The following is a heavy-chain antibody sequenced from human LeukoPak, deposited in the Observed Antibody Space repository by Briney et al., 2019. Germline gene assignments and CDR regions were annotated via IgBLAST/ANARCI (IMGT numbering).Heavy chain of an antibody. V-gene: IGHV3-23*01. CDR3: AKSHRAAAGNYYYYYGMDV. D-gene: IGHD6-13*01. J-gene: IGHJ6*02. Sequence: QTGGSLRLSCAASGFTFSSYAMSWVRQAPGKGLEWVSAISGSGGSTYYADSVKGRLTISRDNSKNTLYLQMNSLRAEDTAVYYCAKSHRAAAGNYYYYYGMDVWGQGTTVTVSS. CDR2: ISGSGGST. CDR1: GFTFSSYA.